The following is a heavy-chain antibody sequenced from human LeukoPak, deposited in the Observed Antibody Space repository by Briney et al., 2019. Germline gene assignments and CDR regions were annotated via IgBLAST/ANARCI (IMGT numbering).Heavy chain of an antibody. CDR1: GFTFSSYA. Sequence: GRSLRLSCAASGFTFSSYAMHWVRQAPGKGLEWVAVISYDGSRNYYADSVKGRFTISRDNSKNTLYLQMNSLRAEDTAVYYCAKSLNWNYVMASDYWGQGTLVTVSS. D-gene: IGHD1-7*01. J-gene: IGHJ4*02. V-gene: IGHV3-30*01. CDR3: AKSLNWNYVMASDY. CDR2: ISYDGSRN.